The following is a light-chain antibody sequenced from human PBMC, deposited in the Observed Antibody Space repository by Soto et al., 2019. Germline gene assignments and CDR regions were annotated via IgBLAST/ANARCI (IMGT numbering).Light chain of an antibody. CDR3: AAWDDSLNGVV. Sequence: QSVLTQPPSVSEAPRQRVTISCSGSSSNIGNNAVNWYQQLPGKAPKLLLYYDDLLPSGVSGRFSGSKSGTSASLAISGLQSEDEGDYYCAAWDDSLNGVVFGGGTKLTVL. V-gene: IGLV1-36*01. CDR1: SSNIGNNA. CDR2: YDD. J-gene: IGLJ2*01.